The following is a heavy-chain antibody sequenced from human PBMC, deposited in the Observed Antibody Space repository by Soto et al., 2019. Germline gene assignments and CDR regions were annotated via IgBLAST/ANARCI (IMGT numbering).Heavy chain of an antibody. CDR1: GGSISSSSYY. D-gene: IGHD3-3*01. J-gene: IGHJ4*02. CDR3: ARRITIFGVATFDY. CDR2: IYYSGST. V-gene: IGHV4-39*01. Sequence: SETLSLTCTVSGGSISSSSYYWGWIRQPPGKGLEWIGSIYYSGSTYYNPSLKSRVTISVDTSKNQFSLKLSSVTAADTAVYYCARRITIFGVATFDYWGQGTLVTVSS.